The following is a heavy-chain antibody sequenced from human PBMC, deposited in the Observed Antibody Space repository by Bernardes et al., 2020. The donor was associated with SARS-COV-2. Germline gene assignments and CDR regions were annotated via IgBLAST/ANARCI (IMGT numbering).Heavy chain of an antibody. CDR1: GGSFTDYY. V-gene: IGHV4-34*01. CDR2: INHSGTT. CDR3: AANPQTNYYGSGTYYKAYFQH. J-gene: IGHJ1*01. D-gene: IGHD3-10*01. Sequence: SDTLSLTCAVSGGSFTDYYWTWIRQSPGKGLEWIGQINHSGTTHCSPSLKSRVTISVDTSKNQFSLKVTTVTAADTAVYYCAANPQTNYYGSGTYYKAYFQHWGQGTLVTVSS.